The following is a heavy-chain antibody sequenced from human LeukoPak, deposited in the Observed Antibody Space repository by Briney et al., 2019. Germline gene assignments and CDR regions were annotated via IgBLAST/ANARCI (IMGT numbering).Heavy chain of an antibody. CDR2: ISGSGGST. CDR3: AKESRRAMVTSWYDY. V-gene: IGHV3-23*01. Sequence: GGSLGLSCAASGFTFSSYAMSWVRQAPGKGLEWVSAISGSGGSTYYADSVKGRFTISRDNSKNTLYLQMNSLRAEDTAVYYCAKESRRAMVTSWYDYWGQGTLVTVSS. CDR1: GFTFSSYA. D-gene: IGHD5-18*01. J-gene: IGHJ4*02.